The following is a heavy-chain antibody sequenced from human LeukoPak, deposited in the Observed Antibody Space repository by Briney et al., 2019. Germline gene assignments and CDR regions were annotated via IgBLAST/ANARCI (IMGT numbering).Heavy chain of an antibody. V-gene: IGHV3-66*01. CDR3: ARGGGSWPIDY. CDR2: IYGGGST. D-gene: IGHD6-13*01. J-gene: IGHJ4*02. Sequence: GGSLRLSCAASGFTVSSNYMSWVRQAPGKGLEWVSVIYGGGSTYYADSVKGRFTISRDNPKNTLYLQMNSLRAEDTAVYYCARGGGSWPIDYWGQGTLVTVSS. CDR1: GFTVSSNY.